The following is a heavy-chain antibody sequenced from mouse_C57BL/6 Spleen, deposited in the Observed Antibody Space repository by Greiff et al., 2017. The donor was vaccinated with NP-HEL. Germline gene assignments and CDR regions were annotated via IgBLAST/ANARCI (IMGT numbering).Heavy chain of an antibody. CDR2: ISSGGSYT. V-gene: IGHV5-6*01. CDR1: GFTFSSYG. J-gene: IGHJ4*01. CDR3: ARKAYGSSFYAMDD. Sequence: EVQGVESGGDLVKPGGSLKLSCAASGFTFSSYGMSWVRQTPDKRLEWVATISSGGSYTYYPDSVKGRFTISRDNAKNTLYLQMSSLKSEDTAMYYCARKAYGSSFYAMDDWGQGTSVTVSS. D-gene: IGHD1-1*01.